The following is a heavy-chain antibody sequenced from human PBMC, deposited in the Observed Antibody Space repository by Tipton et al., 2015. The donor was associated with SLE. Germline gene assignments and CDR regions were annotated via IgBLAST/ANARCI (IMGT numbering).Heavy chain of an antibody. D-gene: IGHD2-15*01. CDR1: GFTFGDYA. CDR3: TRGACSGGNCFFDY. CDR2: IRSKAYGGTT. V-gene: IGHV3-49*04. Sequence: SLRLSCTASGFTFGDYAMSWVRQAPGKGLEWVSFIRSKAYGGTTENASSVKGRITISRDDSKSIAYLQMNSPKTEDTAVYYCTRGACSGGNCFFDYWGQGTLVTVSS. J-gene: IGHJ4*02.